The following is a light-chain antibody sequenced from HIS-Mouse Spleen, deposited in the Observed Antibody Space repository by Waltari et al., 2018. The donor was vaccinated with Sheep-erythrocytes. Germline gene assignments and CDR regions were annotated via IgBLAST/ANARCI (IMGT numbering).Light chain of an antibody. Sequence: SYELTQPPSVSVSPGQTARITCSGDALPKKYAYWYQQKSGQAPVLVIYEASKRPSGIPGRFSGSSSGTMATLTISGAQVEDDADYYCYSTDSSGNHWVFGGGTKLTVL. CDR3: YSTDSSGNHWV. J-gene: IGLJ3*02. CDR2: EAS. V-gene: IGLV3-10*01. CDR1: ALPKKY.